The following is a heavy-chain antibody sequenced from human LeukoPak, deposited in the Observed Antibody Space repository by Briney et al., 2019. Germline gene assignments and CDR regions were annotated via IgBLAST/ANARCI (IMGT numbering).Heavy chain of an antibody. CDR3: ARHYDSISAFDI. CDR2: IFYSGST. CDR1: GGSISSGDYH. D-gene: IGHD3-22*01. J-gene: IGHJ3*02. Sequence: SETLSLTCTVSGGSISSGDYHWSWVRQPPGKGLEWIGYIFYSGSTSYNPSLKSRVTISVDTSKSQFSLRLSSVTAADTAVYYCARHYDSISAFDIWGQGTMVTVSS. V-gene: IGHV4-30-4*01.